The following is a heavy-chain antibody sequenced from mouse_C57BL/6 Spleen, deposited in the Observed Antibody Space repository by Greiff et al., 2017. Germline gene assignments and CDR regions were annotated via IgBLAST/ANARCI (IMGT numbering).Heavy chain of an antibody. J-gene: IGHJ3*01. D-gene: IGHD4-1*01. V-gene: IGHV1-64*01. CDR1: GYTFTSYW. Sequence: QVQLQQPGAELVKPGASVKLSCKASGYTFTSYWMHWVKQRPGQGLEWIGMIHPNSGSTNYNEKCKSKATLTVDKSSSTAYMQLSSLASEDSAVYYCASQYWGWFAYWGQGTLVTVSA. CDR3: ASQYWGWFAY. CDR2: IHPNSGST.